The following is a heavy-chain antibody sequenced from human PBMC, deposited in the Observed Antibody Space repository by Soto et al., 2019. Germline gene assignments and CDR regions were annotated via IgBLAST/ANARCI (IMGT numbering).Heavy chain of an antibody. CDR1: GFTFRNYG. CDR2: IWYDGSYK. CDR3: AKDEGRYTYGLRDC. D-gene: IGHD5-18*01. J-gene: IGHJ4*02. V-gene: IGHV3-33*06. Sequence: QVQLVESGGGVVQPGRSLRLSCAASGFTFRNYGMHWVRQAPGKGLEWVAVIWYDGSYKYYADSVKGRFTISRDNSRTTLHLQMNSLRAEDTAVYYCAKDEGRYTYGLRDCWGQGTLVTVSS.